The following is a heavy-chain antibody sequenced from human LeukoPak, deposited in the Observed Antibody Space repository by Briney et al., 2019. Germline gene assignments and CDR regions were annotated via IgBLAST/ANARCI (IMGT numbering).Heavy chain of an antibody. V-gene: IGHV3-53*01. CDR1: GFTFSSYA. D-gene: IGHD3-9*01. Sequence: PGGSLRLSCAASGFTFSSYAMSWVRQAPGKGLEWVSVIYSGGSTYYADSVKGRFTISRDNSKNTLYLQMNSLRAEDTAVYYCARDFYDILTGDHMGGFDYWGQGTLVTVSS. CDR2: IYSGGST. J-gene: IGHJ4*02. CDR3: ARDFYDILTGDHMGGFDY.